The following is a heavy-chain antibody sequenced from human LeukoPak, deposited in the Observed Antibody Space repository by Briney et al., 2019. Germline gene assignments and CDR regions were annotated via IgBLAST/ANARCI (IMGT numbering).Heavy chain of an antibody. CDR1: GYTFTEYY. CDR2: INPNSGGT. J-gene: IGHJ4*02. V-gene: IGHV1-2*02. CDR3: ASGGYYDGSVYYPLDY. D-gene: IGHD3-22*01. Sequence: ASVKVSCKTSGYTFTEYYMHWVRQAPGQGLEWLGWINPNSGGTNYAQKFQGRVTMTRDTSISTAYMELTSLRSDDAAVYYCASGGYYDGSVYYPLDYWGQGTLVTVSS.